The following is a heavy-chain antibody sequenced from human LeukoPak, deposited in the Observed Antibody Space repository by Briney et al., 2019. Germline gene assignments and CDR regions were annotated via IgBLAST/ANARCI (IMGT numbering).Heavy chain of an antibody. CDR3: ATTIAVAGIFDY. CDR2: IWYDGSNK. J-gene: IGHJ4*02. V-gene: IGHV3-33*03. D-gene: IGHD6-19*01. Sequence: GGSLRLSCAASGFTFSSYGMHWVRQAPGKGLEWVAVIWYDGSNKYYADSVKGRFTISRDNAKNSLYLQMNSLRAEDTAVYYCATTIAVAGIFDYWGQGTLVIVSS. CDR1: GFTFSSYG.